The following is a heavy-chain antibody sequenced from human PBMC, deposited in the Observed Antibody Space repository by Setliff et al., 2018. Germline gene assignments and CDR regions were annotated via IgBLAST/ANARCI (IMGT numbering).Heavy chain of an antibody. CDR2: ISGDGDST. V-gene: IGHV3-23*01. CDR3: AKDGMGPTYTYFFDF. J-gene: IGHJ4*02. CDR1: GLSYINDW. Sequence: GGSLRLSCTASGLSYINDWVSWVRQAPGKGLEWVSTISGDGDSTYYADSVMGRFTISRDNSKNSLYLQLNSLRVEDTAVYYCAKDGMGPTYTYFFDFWGQGSQVTVSS. D-gene: IGHD1-26*01.